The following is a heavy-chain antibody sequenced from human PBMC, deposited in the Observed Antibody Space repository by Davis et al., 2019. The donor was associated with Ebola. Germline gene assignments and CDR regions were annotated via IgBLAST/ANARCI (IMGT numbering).Heavy chain of an antibody. CDR2: ISYDGSNK. CDR1: GFTFSSYA. CDR3: ASSRRLRFLEWLSWDWFDP. J-gene: IGHJ5*02. D-gene: IGHD3-3*01. V-gene: IGHV3-30-3*01. Sequence: GESLKISCTASGFTFSSYAMHWVRQAPGKGLEWVAVISYDGSNKYYADSVKGRFTISRDNSKNTLYLQMNSLRAEDTAVYYCASSRRLRFLEWLSWDWFDPWGQGTLVTVSS.